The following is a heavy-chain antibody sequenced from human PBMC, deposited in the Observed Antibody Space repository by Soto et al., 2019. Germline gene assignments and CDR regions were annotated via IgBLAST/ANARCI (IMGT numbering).Heavy chain of an antibody. CDR3: ATTYYFGSGSAY. CDR2: IYYSGST. CDR1: GGSISSSSYY. D-gene: IGHD3-10*01. J-gene: IGHJ4*02. V-gene: IGHV4-39*01. Sequence: QLPLQESGPGLVKPSETLSLTCTVSGGSISSSSYYWGWIRQPPGKGLEWIGSIYYSGSTYYNPSLKSRVTISVDTSKNQFSLQLSSVTAADTAVYYCATTYYFGSGSAYWGQGTLVTVSS.